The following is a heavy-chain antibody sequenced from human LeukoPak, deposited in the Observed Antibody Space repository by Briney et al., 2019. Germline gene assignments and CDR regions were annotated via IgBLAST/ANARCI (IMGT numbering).Heavy chain of an antibody. D-gene: IGHD3-3*01. CDR3: ARVLGSVGVVIISLGAVAFDI. J-gene: IGHJ3*02. CDR2: INPNSGGT. Sequence: ASVKVSCKXSGYTFTGYYMHWVRQAPGQGLEWMGWINPNSGGTNYAQKFQGRVTMTRDTSISTAYMELSRLRSDDTAVYYCARVLGSVGVVIISLGAVAFDIWGQGTMVTVSS. CDR1: GYTFTGYY. V-gene: IGHV1-2*02.